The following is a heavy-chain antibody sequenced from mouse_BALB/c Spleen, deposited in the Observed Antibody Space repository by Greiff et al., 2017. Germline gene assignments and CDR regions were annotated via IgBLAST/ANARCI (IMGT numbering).Heavy chain of an antibody. CDR2: ISSGSSTI. CDR3: ARRGYDAYAMDY. CDR1: GFTFSSFG. D-gene: IGHD2-3*01. V-gene: IGHV5-17*02. J-gene: IGHJ4*01. Sequence: EVQLVESGGGLVQPGGSRKLSCAASGFTFSSFGIHWVRQAPEKGLEWVAYISSGSSTIYYADTVKGRFTISRDNPKNTLFLQMTSLRSEDTAMYYCARRGYDAYAMDYWGQGTSVTVSS.